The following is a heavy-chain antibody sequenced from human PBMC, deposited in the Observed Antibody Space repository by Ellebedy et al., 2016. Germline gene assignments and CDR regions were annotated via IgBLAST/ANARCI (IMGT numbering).Heavy chain of an antibody. CDR3: ATAYCSAAGCFLTFDH. Sequence: GGSLRLSCAASGFTFNNAWMNWVRQAPGKGLEWVGRIRSKPDGGTADYAAPVKGRFTISRDDSNNTLYLQMNGLKTEDTAIYYCATAYCSAAGCFLTFDHWGQGTLVTVSS. D-gene: IGHD2-15*01. CDR1: GFTFNNAW. J-gene: IGHJ4*02. V-gene: IGHV3-15*07. CDR2: IRSKPDGGTA.